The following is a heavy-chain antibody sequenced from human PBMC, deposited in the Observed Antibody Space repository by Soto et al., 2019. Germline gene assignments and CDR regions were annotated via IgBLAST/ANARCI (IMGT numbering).Heavy chain of an antibody. V-gene: IGHV3-23*01. J-gene: IGHJ3*02. D-gene: IGHD2-8*02. Sequence: GGSLRLSCAASGFTCRSYDMSWVRQAPGKGLEWVSTILVGGSTHYPDSVKGRFTISRDNSKDTVFLQMNSLTAGDTAVYYCAKATATGGGAFDICGQGTMVTVSS. CDR1: GFTCRSYD. CDR2: ILVGGST. CDR3: AKATATGGGAFDI.